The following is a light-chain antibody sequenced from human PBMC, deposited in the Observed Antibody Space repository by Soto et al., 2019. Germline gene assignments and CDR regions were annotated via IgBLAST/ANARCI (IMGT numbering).Light chain of an antibody. CDR1: SSDVGSYNL. CDR2: EGS. CDR3: CPSAGILGLV. J-gene: IGLJ2*01. V-gene: IGLV2-23*01. Sequence: QSALTQPASVSGSPGQSITISCTGTSSDVGSYNLVSWYQQHPGKAPKLMIYEGSKRPSGVSNRFSGSKSGNTASLTISGLQAAEEADYYCCPSAGILGLVFGGGTNLTVL.